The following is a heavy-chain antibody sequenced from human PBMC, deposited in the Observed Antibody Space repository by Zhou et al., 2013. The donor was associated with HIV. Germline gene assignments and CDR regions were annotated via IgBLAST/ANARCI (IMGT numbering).Heavy chain of an antibody. CDR2: IIPIFGTT. CDR3: ASFCGGDCYPHFDY. D-gene: IGHD2-21*02. CDR1: GGTFSSFA. V-gene: IGHV1-69*12. Sequence: QVHLVQSGAEVKKPGSSVKVSCKASGGTFSSFAITWMRQAPGQGLECMGGIIPIFGTTSYAQKFQGRISITADESTRTTYMELSSLTSNDTAVYYCASFCGGDCYPHFDYWG. J-gene: IGHJ4*01.